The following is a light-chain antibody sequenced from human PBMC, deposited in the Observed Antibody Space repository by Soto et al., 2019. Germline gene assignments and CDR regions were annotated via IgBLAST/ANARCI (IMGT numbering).Light chain of an antibody. J-gene: IGKJ4*01. V-gene: IGKV2-28*01. Sequence: EIVMTQSPVSLPVTPGEAASISCRSSQSLLRGNGNNYLDWYPQKPGQSPQRLIYLGSTRAAGVPDRFSGSGSGTDFTLTISRVEAEDVGVYYCMQALETVTFGGGTKVEIK. CDR3: MQALETVT. CDR1: QSLLRGNGNNY. CDR2: LGS.